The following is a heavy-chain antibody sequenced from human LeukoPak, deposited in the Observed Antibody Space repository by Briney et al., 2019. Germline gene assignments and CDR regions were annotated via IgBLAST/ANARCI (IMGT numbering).Heavy chain of an antibody. CDR1: GGSISSYY. V-gene: IGHV4-59*01. D-gene: IGHD3-22*01. Sequence: PSETLSLTCTVSGGSISSYYWSWIRQPPGKGLEWIGYIYYTGSTNYNPSLKSRVTISADTSKNQFSLKLGSVTAADTAVYYCAGGPYYYDSSGYYYSYFDYWGQGTLVTVSS. CDR2: IYYTGST. CDR3: AGGPYYYDSSGYYYSYFDY. J-gene: IGHJ4*02.